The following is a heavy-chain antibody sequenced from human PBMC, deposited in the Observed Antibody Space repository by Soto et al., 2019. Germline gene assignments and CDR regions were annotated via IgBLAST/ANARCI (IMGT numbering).Heavy chain of an antibody. Sequence: GGSLRLSCAASGFMFNAYGMHWVRQAPGKGLEWVAVISFDGSNQYYEESVKGRFTISRDNSMDTVYLQMHSLRAEDTAVYFCVKAGTMTGTGTTPRSFDIWGRGTMITVSS. CDR2: ISFDGSNQ. CDR1: GFMFNAYG. D-gene: IGHD1-1*01. CDR3: VKAGTMTGTGTTPRSFDI. J-gene: IGHJ3*02. V-gene: IGHV3-30*18.